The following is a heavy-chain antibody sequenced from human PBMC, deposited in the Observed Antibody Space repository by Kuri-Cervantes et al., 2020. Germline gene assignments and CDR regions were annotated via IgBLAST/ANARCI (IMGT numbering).Heavy chain of an antibody. CDR3: ARGYYYDSSGYNNWFDP. Sequence: GGSLRLSCAVSGYSISSGYYWCWIRQPPGKGLEWVSSISSSSSYIYYADSVKGRFTISRDNAKNSLYLQMNSLRAEDTAVYYCARGYYYDSSGYNNWFDPWGQGTLVTVSS. V-gene: IGHV3-21*03. CDR1: GYSISSGYY. J-gene: IGHJ5*02. D-gene: IGHD3-22*01. CDR2: ISSSSSYI.